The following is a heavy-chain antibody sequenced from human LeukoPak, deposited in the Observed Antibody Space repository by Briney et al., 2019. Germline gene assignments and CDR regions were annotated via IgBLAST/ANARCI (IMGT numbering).Heavy chain of an antibody. J-gene: IGHJ6*02. D-gene: IGHD3-22*01. CDR1: GITFSSYA. CDR3: ARSPPIYYYDSSGYYYSPYYYGMDV. V-gene: IGHV3-30-3*01. CDR2: ISYDGSNK. Sequence: GGSLRLSCAASGITFSSYAMHWVRQAPGKGLEWVAVISYDGSNKYYADSVKGRFTISRDNSKNALYLQMNSLRAEDTAVYYCARSPPIYYYDSSGYYYSPYYYGMDVWGQGTTVTVSS.